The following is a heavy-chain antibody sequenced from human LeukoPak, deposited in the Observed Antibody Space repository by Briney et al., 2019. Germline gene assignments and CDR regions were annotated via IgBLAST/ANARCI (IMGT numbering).Heavy chain of an antibody. J-gene: IGHJ4*02. CDR2: ISAYNGNT. V-gene: IGHV1-18*01. CDR3: ARVGKFLEWLPHSDY. D-gene: IGHD3-3*01. Sequence: ASVKVSCKASGYTFTSYGISWVRQAPGQGLEWMGWISAYNGNTNYAQKLQGRVTMTTDTSTSTAYMELRSLRSDDTAVYYCARVGKFLEWLPHSDYWGQGTLVTVSS. CDR1: GYTFTSYG.